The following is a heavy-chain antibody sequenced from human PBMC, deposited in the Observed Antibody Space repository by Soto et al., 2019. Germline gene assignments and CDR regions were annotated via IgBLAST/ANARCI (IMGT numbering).Heavy chain of an antibody. V-gene: IGHV3-23*01. Sequence: EMQLLESGGGLVRPGGSLRLSCAASGFTFSTYAMSWVRQATGKGLEWVSAISGSGDTTYYADSVKGRFSISRDNSKNTLYLQMNSLRAEDTAVYYCAKEPVIKGSGWYADYWGQGTLVTVSS. CDR1: GFTFSTYA. D-gene: IGHD6-19*01. CDR3: AKEPVIKGSGWYADY. CDR2: ISGSGDTT. J-gene: IGHJ4*02.